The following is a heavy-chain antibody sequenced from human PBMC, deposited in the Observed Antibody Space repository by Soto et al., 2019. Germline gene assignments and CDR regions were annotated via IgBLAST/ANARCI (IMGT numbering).Heavy chain of an antibody. CDR3: ARESTRLYCSGGSCVGGFDY. Sequence: QVQLVQSGAEVKKPGSSVNVSCKASGGTFSRYAISWVRQAPGQGLEWMGGIIPIFGTANYAQKFQGRVTITADESTSTAYMELSRLRSEDTAVYYCARESTRLYCSGGSCVGGFDYWGQGTLVTVSS. CDR1: GGTFSRYA. CDR2: IIPIFGTA. D-gene: IGHD2-15*01. J-gene: IGHJ4*02. V-gene: IGHV1-69*01.